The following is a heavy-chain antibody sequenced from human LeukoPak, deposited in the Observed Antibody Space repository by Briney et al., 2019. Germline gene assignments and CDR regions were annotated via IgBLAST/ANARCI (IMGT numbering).Heavy chain of an antibody. CDR1: GFTFSSYG. CDR2: ISYGGSNK. V-gene: IGHV3-30*18. Sequence: GGSLRLSCAASGFTFSSYGMHWVRQAPGKGLEWVAVISYGGSNKYYADSVKGRFTISRDNSKNTLYLQMNSLRAEDTAVYYCAKDWVTTTYYYYGMDVWGQGTTVTVSS. CDR3: AKDWVTTTYYYYGMDV. J-gene: IGHJ6*02. D-gene: IGHD4-17*01.